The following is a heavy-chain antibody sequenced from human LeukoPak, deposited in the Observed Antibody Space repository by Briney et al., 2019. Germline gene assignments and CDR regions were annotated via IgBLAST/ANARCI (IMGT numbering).Heavy chain of an antibody. CDR2: INPNSGGT. CDR1: GYTFTGYY. J-gene: IGHJ4*02. Sequence: ASVKVSFKASGYTFTGYYMHWVRQAPGQGLEWMGWINPNSGGTNYAQKLQGRVTMTTDTSTSTAYMELRSLRSDDTAVYYCARSGSYYWWDFDYWGQGTLVTVSS. D-gene: IGHD1-26*01. V-gene: IGHV1-2*02. CDR3: ARSGSYYWWDFDY.